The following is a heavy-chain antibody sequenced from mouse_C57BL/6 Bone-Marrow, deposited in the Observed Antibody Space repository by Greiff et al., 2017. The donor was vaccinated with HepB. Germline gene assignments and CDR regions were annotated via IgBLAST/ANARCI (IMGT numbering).Heavy chain of an antibody. CDR3: AKNPLYYYGSSYWYFDV. J-gene: IGHJ1*03. V-gene: IGHV2-3*01. CDR2: IWGDGST. D-gene: IGHD1-1*01. CDR1: GFSLTSYG. Sequence: VKLVESGPGLVAPSQSLSITCTVSGFSLTSYGVSWVRQPPGKGLEWLGVIWGDGSTNYHSTLISRLSISKDTSNSQVFLKLKSLQTDDTATYYCAKNPLYYYGSSYWYFDVWGTGTTVTVSS.